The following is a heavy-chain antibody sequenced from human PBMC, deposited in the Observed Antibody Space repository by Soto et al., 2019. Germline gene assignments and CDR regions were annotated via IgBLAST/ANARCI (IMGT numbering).Heavy chain of an antibody. CDR3: AKAYLRRRYACDMWGQETIHSLP. Sequence: GGSLRLSCAASGFTFDDYAMHWVRQAPGKGLEWVSGISWNSGSIGYADSVKGRFTISRDNAKNSLYLQMNSLRAEDTALYYRAKAYLRRRYACDMWGQETIHSLPW. CDR2: ISWNSGSI. J-gene: IGHJ5*02. V-gene: IGHV3-9*01. D-gene: IGHD2-21*01. CDR1: GFTFDDYA.